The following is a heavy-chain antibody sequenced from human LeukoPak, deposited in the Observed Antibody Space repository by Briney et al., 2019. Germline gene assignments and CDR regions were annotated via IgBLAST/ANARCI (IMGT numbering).Heavy chain of an antibody. J-gene: IGHJ4*02. CDR3: ARGDGGDF. CDR1: GFTFEDYG. CDR2: INWKTGTT. Sequence: PGESLRLSCAASGFTFEDYGFSWVRQAPGKGLEWVSGINWKTGTTGYADSVMGRFIISRDNANNSLYLQMNSLRAEDTALYHCARGDGGDFWGPGTLVTVSS. V-gene: IGHV3-20*01. D-gene: IGHD3-3*01.